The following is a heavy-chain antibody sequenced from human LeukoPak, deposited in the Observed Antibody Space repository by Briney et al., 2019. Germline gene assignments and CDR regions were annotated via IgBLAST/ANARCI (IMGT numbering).Heavy chain of an antibody. V-gene: IGHV4-39*07. CDR1: GGSISSSSYY. Sequence: SETLSLTCTVSGGSISSSSYYWGWIRQPPGKGLEWIGSIYYSGSTYYNPSLKSRVTISVDTSKNQFSLKLSSVTAADTAVYYCAPRGYYYDSSGPPGGFDPWGQGTLVTVSS. J-gene: IGHJ5*02. CDR3: APRGYYYDSSGPPGGFDP. D-gene: IGHD3-22*01. CDR2: IYYSGST.